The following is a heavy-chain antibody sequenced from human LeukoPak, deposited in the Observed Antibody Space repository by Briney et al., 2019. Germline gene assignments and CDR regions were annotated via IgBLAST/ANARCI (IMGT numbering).Heavy chain of an antibody. J-gene: IGHJ3*02. D-gene: IGHD3-3*01. CDR2: ISANNGNT. CDR3: ARALTDFWSGYSRDDAFDI. Sequence: ASVKVSCKASGYTFTSYGISWVRQAPGQGLEWTGWISANNGNTNYAQKLQGRVTMTTDTSTSTAYMELRSLRSDDTAVYYCARALTDFWSGYSRDDAFDIWGQGTMVTVSS. V-gene: IGHV1-18*01. CDR1: GYTFTSYG.